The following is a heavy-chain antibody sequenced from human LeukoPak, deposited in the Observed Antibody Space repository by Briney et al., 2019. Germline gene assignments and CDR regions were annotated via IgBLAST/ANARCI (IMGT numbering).Heavy chain of an antibody. Sequence: PGGSLRLSCAASGFTFSSYAMSWVRQAPGKGLEWVSAISGSGGSTYYADSVKGRFTISRDNSKNTLYLQMNSLRAEDTAVYYCAKDEGVTIFGVAPRHFDYWGQGTLVTVSS. V-gene: IGHV3-23*01. J-gene: IGHJ4*02. D-gene: IGHD3-3*01. CDR1: GFTFSSYA. CDR2: ISGSGGST. CDR3: AKDEGVTIFGVAPRHFDY.